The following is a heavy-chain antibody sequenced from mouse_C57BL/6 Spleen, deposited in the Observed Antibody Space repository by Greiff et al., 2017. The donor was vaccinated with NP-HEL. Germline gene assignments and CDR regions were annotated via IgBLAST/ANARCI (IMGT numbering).Heavy chain of an antibody. CDR3: TTDYYGPYFDY. Sequence: VQLQQSGAELVRPGASVKLSCTASGFNIKDYYMHWVKQRPEQGLEWIGRIDPEDGDTEYAQKFQGKATMTADTSSNTAYLQLSSLTSEDTAVSYCTTDYYGPYFDYWGQGTTLTVSS. CDR2: IDPEDGDT. D-gene: IGHD1-1*01. V-gene: IGHV14-1*01. CDR1: GFNIKDYY. J-gene: IGHJ2*01.